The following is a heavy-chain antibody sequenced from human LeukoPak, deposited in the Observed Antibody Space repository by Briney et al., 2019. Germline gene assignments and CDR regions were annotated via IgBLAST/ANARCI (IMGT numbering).Heavy chain of an antibody. J-gene: IGHJ3*02. CDR2: IYYSGST. CDR1: GGSISSYY. V-gene: IGHV4-59*01. CDR3: ARDLQYYDFWSGYYTHREAVAFDI. Sequence: SETLSLTCTVSGGSISSYYWSWIRQPPGKGLEWIGYIYYSGSTNYNPSLKSQVTISVDTSKNQFSLKLSSVTAADTAVYYCARDLQYYDFWSGYYTHREAVAFDIWGQGTMVTVSS. D-gene: IGHD3-3*01.